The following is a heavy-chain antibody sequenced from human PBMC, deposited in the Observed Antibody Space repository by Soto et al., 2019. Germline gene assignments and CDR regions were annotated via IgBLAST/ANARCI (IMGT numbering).Heavy chain of an antibody. CDR2: IYYSGST. CDR1: GGSISGYY. CDR3: ARRYGYSFDY. V-gene: IGHV4-59*08. J-gene: IGHJ4*02. D-gene: IGHD1-1*01. Sequence: QVQLQESGPGLVKPSETLSLTCTVSGGSISGYYWSWIRQPPGKGLEWIGYIYYSGSTNYNPSLKSRVTISVDTSKNQFSLKLSSVTAADTAVYYCARRYGYSFDYWGQGTLVTVSS.